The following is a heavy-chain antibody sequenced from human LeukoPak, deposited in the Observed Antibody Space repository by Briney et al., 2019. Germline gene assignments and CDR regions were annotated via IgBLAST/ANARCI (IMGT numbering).Heavy chain of an antibody. V-gene: IGHV4-34*01. CDR1: DGSFSGYY. D-gene: IGHD2-2*01. J-gene: IGHJ6*03. Sequence: SETLSLTCAVYDGSFSGYYWSWIRQPPGKGLEWIGEINHSGSTNYNPSLKSRVTISVDTSKNQFSLKLSSVTAADTAVYYCARRPDCSSTSCYYYYMDVWGKGTTVTVSS. CDR2: INHSGST. CDR3: ARRPDCSSTSCYYYYMDV.